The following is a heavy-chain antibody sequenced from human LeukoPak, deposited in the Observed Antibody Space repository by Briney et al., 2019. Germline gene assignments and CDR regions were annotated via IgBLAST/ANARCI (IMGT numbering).Heavy chain of an antibody. CDR2: ISSSGSTI. D-gene: IGHD3-22*01. CDR1: GFTFSSYE. J-gene: IGHJ4*02. V-gene: IGHV3-48*03. CDR3: AKALYYDSSGYLDY. Sequence: GGSLRLSCAASGFTFSSYEMNWVRQAPGKGLEWVSYISSSGSTIYYADSVKGRFTISRDNAKNSLYLQMNSLRAEDTALYYCAKALYYDSSGYLDYWGQGTLVTVSS.